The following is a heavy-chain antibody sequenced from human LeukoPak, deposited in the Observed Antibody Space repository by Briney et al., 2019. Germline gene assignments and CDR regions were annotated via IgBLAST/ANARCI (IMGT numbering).Heavy chain of an antibody. D-gene: IGHD4-17*01. J-gene: IGHJ4*02. V-gene: IGHV3-33*01. CDR3: ARAPRGDGDYGRMCY. CDR1: GFTFSSYG. CDR2: IWYDGSNK. Sequence: PGRSLRLSCAASGFTFSSYGMHWVRQAPGKGLEWVAVIWYDGSNKYYADSVKGRFTISRDNSKNTLYLQMNSLRAEDTAVYYCARAPRGDGDYGRMCYWGQGTLVTVSS.